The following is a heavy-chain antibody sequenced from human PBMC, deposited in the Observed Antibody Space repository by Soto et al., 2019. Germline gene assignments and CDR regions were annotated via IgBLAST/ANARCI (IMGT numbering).Heavy chain of an antibody. CDR2: IYNSGNT. V-gene: IGHV4-30-4*01. CDR1: GGSISDGAYY. Sequence: QVQLQESGPGLVKPSQTLSLTCTVSGGSISDGAYYWSWIRQPPGKGLEWIGHIYNSGNTYNNPSLGSRLTISPDTSKSQFSLNLNSVTAADTAVYYCASGLSGDKVDQWGQGTLVTVSS. D-gene: IGHD2-21*01. J-gene: IGHJ4*02. CDR3: ASGLSGDKVDQ.